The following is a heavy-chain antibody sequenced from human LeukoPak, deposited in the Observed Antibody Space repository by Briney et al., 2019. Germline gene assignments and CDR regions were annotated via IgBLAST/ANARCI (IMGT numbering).Heavy chain of an antibody. CDR1: GGSINPYY. D-gene: IGHD6-19*01. Sequence: SETLSLTCTVSGGSINPYYWNWIRQPAGKGLEWIGRIYTTGTTTYNPSLRSRVTMSVDTSKNQVSLILSSVTTADTAMYYCARSPLSSSGWYRADYWGQGTLVTVSS. CDR3: ARSPLSSSGWYRADY. J-gene: IGHJ4*02. CDR2: IYTTGTT. V-gene: IGHV4-4*07.